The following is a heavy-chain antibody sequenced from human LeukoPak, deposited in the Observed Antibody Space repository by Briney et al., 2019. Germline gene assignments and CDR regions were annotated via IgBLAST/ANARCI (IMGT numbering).Heavy chain of an antibody. Sequence: SETLSLTCAVYGGSFSGYYWSWLRQPPGKGLEWIGEINHSGSTNYNPSLKSRVTISVDTSKNQFSLKLSSVTAAGTAVYYCAGLVGFTMVRGAPPYYYYGMDVWGQGTTVTVSS. CDR3: AGLVGFTMVRGAPPYYYYGMDV. J-gene: IGHJ6*02. D-gene: IGHD3-10*01. V-gene: IGHV4-34*01. CDR2: INHSGST. CDR1: GGSFSGYY.